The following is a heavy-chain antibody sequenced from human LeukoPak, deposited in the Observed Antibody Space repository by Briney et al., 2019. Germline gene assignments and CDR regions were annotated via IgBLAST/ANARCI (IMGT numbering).Heavy chain of an antibody. J-gene: IGHJ3*02. CDR1: GGSISSYY. CDR2: IYYSGST. V-gene: IGHV4-59*01. CDR3: ARAPGGYGSGSRGAFDI. Sequence: SETLSLTCTVSGGSISSYYWSWIRQPPGKGLEWIGYIYYSGSTNYNPSLKSRVTISVDTSKNQFSLKLTSVTAADTAVYYCARAPGGYGSGSRGAFDIWGQGTMVTVSS. D-gene: IGHD3-10*01.